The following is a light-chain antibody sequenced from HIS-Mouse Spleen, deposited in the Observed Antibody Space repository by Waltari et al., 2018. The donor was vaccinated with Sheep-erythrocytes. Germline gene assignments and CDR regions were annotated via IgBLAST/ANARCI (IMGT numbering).Light chain of an antibody. V-gene: IGLV3-1*01. J-gene: IGLJ2*01. Sequence: SYALTQPPSVSVSPGQTASITCSGDKLGDKYACWYQQKPGQSPVLVIYQDSKRPSGIPELFSGSNSGNTATLTISGTQAMDEADYYCQAWDSSTVVFGGGTKLTVL. CDR1: KLGDKY. CDR3: QAWDSSTVV. CDR2: QDS.